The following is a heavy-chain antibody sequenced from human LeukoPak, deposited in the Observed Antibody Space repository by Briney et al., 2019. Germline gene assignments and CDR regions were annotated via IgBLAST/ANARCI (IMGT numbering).Heavy chain of an antibody. CDR2: IYYSGST. D-gene: IGHD1-26*01. CDR3: ARTTWELLPDYYYGMDV. V-gene: IGHV4-59*01. Sequence: PSETLSLTCSVSGDSINAYYWSWIRQPPGKGLEWIGYIYYSGSTNYNPSLKSRVTISVDTSKNQFSLKLSSVTAADTAVYYCARTTWELLPDYYYGMDVWGQGTTVTVSS. J-gene: IGHJ6*02. CDR1: GDSINAYY.